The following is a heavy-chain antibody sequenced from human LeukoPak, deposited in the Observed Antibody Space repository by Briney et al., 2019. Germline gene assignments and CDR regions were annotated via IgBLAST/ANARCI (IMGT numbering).Heavy chain of an antibody. CDR3: ARDIEHDYGDYVGAFDI. D-gene: IGHD4-17*01. CDR2: IIPILGIA. V-gene: IGHV1-69*04. CDR1: GGTFSSYA. Sequence: GASVKVSCKASGGTFSSYAISWVRQAPGQGLEWMGRIIPILGIANYAQKFQGRVTITADKSTSTAYMELSSLRSEDTAVYYCARDIEHDYGDYVGAFDIWGQGTMVTVSS. J-gene: IGHJ3*02.